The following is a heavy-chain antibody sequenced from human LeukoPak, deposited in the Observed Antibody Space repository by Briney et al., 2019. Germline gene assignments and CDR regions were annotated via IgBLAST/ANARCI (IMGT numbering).Heavy chain of an antibody. CDR2: IYYSGST. D-gene: IGHD1-7*01. J-gene: IGHJ4*02. V-gene: IGHV4-61*01. Sequence: SETLSLTCTVSGGSVSSATYYWSWIRQPPGKGLEWIGYIYYSGSTNYNPSLKSRVTISVDMSKNQFSLKLSSVTAADTAVYYCASSNPWLELRGGFDYWGQGTLVTVSS. CDR3: ASSNPWLELRGGFDY. CDR1: GGSVSSATYY.